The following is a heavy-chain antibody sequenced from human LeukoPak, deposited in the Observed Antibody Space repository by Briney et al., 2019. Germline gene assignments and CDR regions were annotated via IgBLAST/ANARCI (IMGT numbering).Heavy chain of an antibody. CDR2: IYTNGNT. D-gene: IGHD2-2*01. CDR3: ARMPYCSSTSCYWNYYYYYYMDV. CDR1: GGSLSSGGYY. V-gene: IGHV4-61*02. Sequence: SETLSLTCTVSGGSLSSGGYYWSWIRQPAGKGLEWIGRIYTNGNTNYNPSLKSRVTISVDTSKNQFSLKLSSVTAADTAVYYCARMPYCSSTSCYWNYYYYYYMDVWGKGTTVTVSS. J-gene: IGHJ6*03.